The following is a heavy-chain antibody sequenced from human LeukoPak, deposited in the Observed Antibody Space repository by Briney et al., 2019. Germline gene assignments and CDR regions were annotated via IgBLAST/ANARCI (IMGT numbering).Heavy chain of an antibody. Sequence: GESLKISCKGSGYSFTSYWIGWVRHVPGKGLEWMGIIYPGDSDTRYSPSFQGQVTISADKSINTAYLQWSSLKASDTAIYYCARHTTSVAATNYWGQGTLVTVSS. CDR2: IYPGDSDT. J-gene: IGHJ4*02. D-gene: IGHD6-19*01. CDR3: ARHTTSVAATNY. CDR1: GYSFTSYW. V-gene: IGHV5-51*01.